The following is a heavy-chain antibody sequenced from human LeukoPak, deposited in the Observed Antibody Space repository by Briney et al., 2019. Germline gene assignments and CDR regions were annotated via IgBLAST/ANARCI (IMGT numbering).Heavy chain of an antibody. J-gene: IGHJ4*02. CDR2: MNPNSGNT. CDR1: GYTFTSYD. Sequence: ASVKVSCKASGYTFTSYDINWVRQATGQGLEWMGWMNPNSGNTGYAQKFQGRATMTRDTSISTAYMELSRLRSDDTAVYYCARVTPDIVVVVAATYYFDYWGQGTLVTVSS. CDR3: ARVTPDIVVVVAATYYFDY. V-gene: IGHV1-8*01. D-gene: IGHD2-15*01.